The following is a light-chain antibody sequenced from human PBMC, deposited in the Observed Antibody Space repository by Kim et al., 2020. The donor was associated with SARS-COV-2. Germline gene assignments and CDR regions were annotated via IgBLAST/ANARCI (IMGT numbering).Light chain of an antibody. V-gene: IGLV1-47*01. CDR1: SSNIGGNY. CDR2: RSN. J-gene: IGLJ2*01. CDR3: ATWDDSLSGVV. Sequence: QSVVTQPPSASGTPGQRVTISCSGSSSNIGGNYVFWYQQFPGTAPKLLIYRSNQRPSGVPDRFSGSKSGTSASLAISGLRSEDEADYYCATWDDSLSGVVFGGGTQLTVL.